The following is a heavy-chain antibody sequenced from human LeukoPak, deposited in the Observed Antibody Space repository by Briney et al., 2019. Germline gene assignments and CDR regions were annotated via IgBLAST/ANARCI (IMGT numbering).Heavy chain of an antibody. CDR3: ARDRGRYCSSTSCYRYLDY. J-gene: IGHJ4*02. Sequence: SETLSLTCTVSGGSISSSSYYWGWIRQPPGKGLEWIGSIYYSGNTYYNPSLKSRVTISVDTSKNQFSLKLSSVTAADTAVYYCARDRGRYCSSTSCYRYLDYWGQGTLVTVSS. D-gene: IGHD2-2*01. CDR2: IYYSGNT. V-gene: IGHV4-39*07. CDR1: GGSISSSSYY.